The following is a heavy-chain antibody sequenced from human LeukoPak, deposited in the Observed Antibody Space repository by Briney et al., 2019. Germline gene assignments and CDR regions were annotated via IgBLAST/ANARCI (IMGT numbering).Heavy chain of an antibody. CDR1: GFTFDNYA. Sequence: GGSLRLSCAASGFTFDNYATHWVRQAPGKGLEWVSGISWNTGGIGYADSVKGRFTISRDNAKNSLYLQMNSLRAEDMALYYCAKDEFVASAFTGAFDIWGQGTMVTVSS. CDR3: AKDEFVASAFTGAFDI. CDR2: ISWNTGGI. D-gene: IGHD2-8*02. V-gene: IGHV3-9*03. J-gene: IGHJ3*02.